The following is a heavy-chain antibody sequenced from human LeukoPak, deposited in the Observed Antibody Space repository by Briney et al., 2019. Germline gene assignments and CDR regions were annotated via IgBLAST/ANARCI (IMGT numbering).Heavy chain of an antibody. CDR1: GGSISSSNW. V-gene: IGHV4-4*02. CDR3: ARHTYYYYGSGTYAFDI. Sequence: SETLSPTCAVSGGSISSSNWWSWVRQPPGKGLEWIGEIYHSGSTNYNPSLKSRVTISVDKSKNQFSLKLSSVTAADTVVYYCARHTYYYYGSGTYAFDIWGQGTMVTVSS. D-gene: IGHD3-10*01. J-gene: IGHJ3*02. CDR2: IYHSGST.